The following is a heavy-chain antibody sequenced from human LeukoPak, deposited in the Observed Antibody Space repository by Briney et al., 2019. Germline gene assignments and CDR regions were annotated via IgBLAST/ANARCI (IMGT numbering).Heavy chain of an antibody. Sequence: ASVKVSCKASGYTFTSCYMHWVRQVPGQGLEWMGIINPSGGSTSYAQKFQGRVTMTRDTSTSTVYMELSSLRSEDTAVYYCARGHRSSSWYYYYYGMDVWGQGTTVTVSS. CDR3: ARGHRSSSWYYYYYGMDV. D-gene: IGHD6-13*01. J-gene: IGHJ6*02. CDR1: GYTFTSCY. CDR2: INPSGGST. V-gene: IGHV1-46*01.